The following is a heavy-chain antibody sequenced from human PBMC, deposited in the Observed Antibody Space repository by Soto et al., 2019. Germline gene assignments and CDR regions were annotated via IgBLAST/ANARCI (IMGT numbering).Heavy chain of an antibody. CDR1: GFTFSSYA. V-gene: IGHV3-30-3*01. Sequence: GGSLRLSCAASGFTFSSYAMHWVRQAPGKGLEWVAVISYDGSNKYYADSVKGRFTISRDNSKNTRYLQMTSLRAEDTAVYYCARDTLMRHGSVPDYWGQGTLVTVSS. J-gene: IGHJ4*02. CDR3: ARDTLMRHGSVPDY. CDR2: ISYDGSNK. D-gene: IGHD3-10*01.